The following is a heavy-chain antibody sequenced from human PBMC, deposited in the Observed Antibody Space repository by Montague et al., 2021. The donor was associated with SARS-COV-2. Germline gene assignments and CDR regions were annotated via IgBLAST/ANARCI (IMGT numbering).Heavy chain of an antibody. CDR1: GFTFSSHE. CDR2: ISSSGSTI. J-gene: IGHJ4*02. Sequence: SLRLSCAASGFTFSSHEMNWVRQAPGKGLEWVSYISSSGSTIYYADSVKGRFTISRDNAKNSLYLQMNSLRAEDTAVYYCAIYSSGWYGWGFDYWGQGTLVTVSS. V-gene: IGHV3-48*03. CDR3: AIYSSGWYGWGFDY. D-gene: IGHD6-19*01.